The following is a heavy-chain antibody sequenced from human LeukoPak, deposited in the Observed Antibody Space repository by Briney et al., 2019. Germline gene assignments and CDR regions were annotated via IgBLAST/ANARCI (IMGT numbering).Heavy chain of an antibody. J-gene: IGHJ4*02. V-gene: IGHV3-21*01. Sequence: GGSLRLSCAASGFTFSSYSMNWVRQAPGKGLEWVSSISSSSSYIYYADSVKGRFTISRDNAKNSLYLQMNSLRAEDTAVYYCARGRPGIAASRPQESWGQGTLVNVSS. D-gene: IGHD6-13*01. CDR1: GFTFSSYS. CDR2: ISSSSSYI. CDR3: ARGRPGIAASRPQES.